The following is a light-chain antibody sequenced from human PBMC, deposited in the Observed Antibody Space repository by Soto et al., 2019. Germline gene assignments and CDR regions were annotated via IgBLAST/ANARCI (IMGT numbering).Light chain of an antibody. V-gene: IGLV2-14*03. CDR2: DVS. J-gene: IGLJ1*01. Sequence: QSALTQPASVSGSPGQSITISCTGTRSDVGTYDSVSWYQHHPGKAPKLIIYDVSSRPSGISNRFSGSKSGNTASLAISGLQAEDEADYYCTSYRGDSPRVYVFGTGTKVTVL. CDR3: TSYRGDSPRVYV. CDR1: RSDVGTYDS.